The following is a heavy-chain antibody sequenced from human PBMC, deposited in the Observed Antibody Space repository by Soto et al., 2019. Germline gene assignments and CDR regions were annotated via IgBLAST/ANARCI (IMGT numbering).Heavy chain of an antibody. CDR3: ARVLYYEDNEAFNI. V-gene: IGHV4-59*06. CDR1: GGYISPYY. J-gene: IGHJ3*02. CDR2: IYYSGST. Sequence: SETLSLTCTVSGGYISPYYWDWIRQSPGKGLEWIGYIYYSGSTYYNPSLKSRVIISVDTSKNQFSLKLSSVTAADTAVYYCARVLYYEDNEAFNIWAQGTMVTVSS. D-gene: IGHD1-26*01.